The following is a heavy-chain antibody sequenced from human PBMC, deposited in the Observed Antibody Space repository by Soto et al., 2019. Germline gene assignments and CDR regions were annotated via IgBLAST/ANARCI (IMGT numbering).Heavy chain of an antibody. CDR2: VNPGSGYK. CDR3: ARADPRHYYMDV. J-gene: IGHJ6*03. Sequence: QVQLVQSGAEVKKPGASVRVSCKASGYVFPSYDITWVRQAPGHGLEWMGWVNPGSGYKGYAQNFQGRVTLTGNMSISTVYMELSSLRSEDTAVYYCARADPRHYYMDVWGKGTTVTVSS. CDR1: GYVFPSYD. V-gene: IGHV1-8*01.